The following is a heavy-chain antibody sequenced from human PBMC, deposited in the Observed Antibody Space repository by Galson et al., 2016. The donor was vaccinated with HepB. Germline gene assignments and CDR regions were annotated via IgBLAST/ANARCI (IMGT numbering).Heavy chain of an antibody. CDR1: GYTFTRYA. D-gene: IGHD4-11*01. J-gene: IGHJ4*02. V-gene: IGHV1-3*01. Sequence: SVKVSCKASGYTFTRYAMHWVRQAPGQRLEWMGWINAGNGYTKYSQRFQGRVTITRDTSASTAYMELSSLRFEDTAVYYCARDRYSAFDYWGQGTLVTVSS. CDR3: ARDRYSAFDY. CDR2: INAGNGYT.